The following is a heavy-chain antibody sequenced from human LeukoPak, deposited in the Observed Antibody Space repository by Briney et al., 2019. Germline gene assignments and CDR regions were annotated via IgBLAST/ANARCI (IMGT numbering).Heavy chain of an antibody. V-gene: IGHV3-66*01. D-gene: IGHD3-3*01. J-gene: IGHJ4*02. CDR1: GFTFSSYA. CDR2: IYSGGST. CDR3: ARIHTIFGVPYFDY. Sequence: GGSLRLSCAASGFTFSSYAMSWVRQAPGKGLEWVSVIYSGGSTYYADSVKGRFTISRGNSKNTLYLQMNSLRAEDTAVYYCARIHTIFGVPYFDYWGQGTLVTVSS.